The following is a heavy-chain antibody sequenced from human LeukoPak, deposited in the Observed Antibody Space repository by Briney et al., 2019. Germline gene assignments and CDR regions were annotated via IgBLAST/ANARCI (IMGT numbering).Heavy chain of an antibody. Sequence: GASVKVSCKASGYTFTSYYMHWVRQAPGQGLEWMGIISPSGGSTSYAQKFQGRVTMTRDTSTSTVYMELSSLRSEDTAVYYCARGIISSGPHWYFDLWGRGTLVTVSS. CDR3: ARGIISSGPHWYFDL. CDR1: GYTFTSYY. J-gene: IGHJ2*01. D-gene: IGHD6-19*01. CDR2: ISPSGGST. V-gene: IGHV1-46*01.